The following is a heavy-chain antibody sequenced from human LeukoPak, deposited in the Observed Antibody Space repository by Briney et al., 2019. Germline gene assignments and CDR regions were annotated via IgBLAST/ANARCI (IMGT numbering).Heavy chain of an antibody. V-gene: IGHV1-69*13. J-gene: IGHJ6*02. CDR3: ARVPKPKDIVVVPAAMRDVGYYYYGMDV. CDR1: GGTFSSYA. CDR2: IIPIFGTA. D-gene: IGHD2-2*01. Sequence: SVKVSCKASGGTFSSYAISWVRQAPGQGLEWMGGIIPIFGTANYAQKFQGRVTITADESTSTAYMELSSLRSEDTAVYYCARVPKPKDIVVVPAAMRDVGYYYYGMDVWGQGTTATVSS.